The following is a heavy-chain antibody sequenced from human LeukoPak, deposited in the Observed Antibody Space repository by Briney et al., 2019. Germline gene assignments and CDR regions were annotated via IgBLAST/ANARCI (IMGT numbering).Heavy chain of an antibody. D-gene: IGHD6-19*01. J-gene: IGHJ6*04. V-gene: IGHV3-23*01. CDR1: GFTFSSYA. Sequence: PGGSLRFSCAASGFTFSSYAMNWVRQAPGKGLEWVSAISGSGDNTYYADSVKGRFTISRDNSKNTLYLQMDSLRAEDTAVYYCAKERYSSGWYAYMDVWGKGTTVTVSS. CDR2: ISGSGDNT. CDR3: AKERYSSGWYAYMDV.